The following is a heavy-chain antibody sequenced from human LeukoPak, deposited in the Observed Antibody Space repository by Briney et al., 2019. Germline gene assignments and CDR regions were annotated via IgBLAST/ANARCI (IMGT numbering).Heavy chain of an antibody. CDR3: ARTTTVTSRDWFDP. V-gene: IGHV4-34*01. D-gene: IGHD4-17*01. Sequence: SETLSLTCAVYGGSFSGYYWSWIRQPPGKGLEWIGEINNSGSTNYNPSLKSRVTISVDTSKNQFSLKLSSVTAADTAVYYCARTTTVTSRDWFDPWGQGTLVTVSS. J-gene: IGHJ5*02. CDR2: INNSGST. CDR1: GGSFSGYY.